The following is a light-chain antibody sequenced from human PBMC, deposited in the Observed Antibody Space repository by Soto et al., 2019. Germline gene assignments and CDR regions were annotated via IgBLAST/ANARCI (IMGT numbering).Light chain of an antibody. CDR2: DAS. CDR3: QQYDTYWET. CDR1: QSVDSW. V-gene: IGKV1-5*01. J-gene: IGKJ1*01. Sequence: DIQMTQSPSTLSASVGDRVTITCRASQSVDSWLAWYQQKPGKAPKLLIYDASSLESGVPSRFSGSGSGTQFTLTISSLQSDDSATYYCQQYDTYWETFGQGTKVDIK.